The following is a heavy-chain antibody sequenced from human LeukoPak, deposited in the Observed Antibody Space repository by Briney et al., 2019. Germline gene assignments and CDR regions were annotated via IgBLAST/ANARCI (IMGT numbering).Heavy chain of an antibody. D-gene: IGHD4-11*01. Sequence: TSETLSLTCTVSGGSISSYSWSWLRQPPGKGLEWIGEIYHSGSTNYNPSLKSRVTISVDKSKNQFSLKLSSVTAADTAVYYCARQHYSNYGGYYGMDVWGQGTTVTVSS. CDR1: GGSISSYS. V-gene: IGHV4-59*08. J-gene: IGHJ6*02. CDR3: ARQHYSNYGGYYGMDV. CDR2: IYHSGST.